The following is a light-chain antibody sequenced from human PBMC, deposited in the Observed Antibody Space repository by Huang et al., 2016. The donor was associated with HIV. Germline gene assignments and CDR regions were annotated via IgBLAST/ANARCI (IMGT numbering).Light chain of an antibody. CDR3: QQSYSTLLFT. CDR1: QNINKY. CDR2: GAS. Sequence: DIQMTQSPSSLSASVGVRVTITCRASQNINKYLNWYQQKPGKAPKLLIYGASSLKSGVPSRFSGSGSGTDFTLTISSLQPEDFATYYCQQSYSTLLFTFGPGTKVDI. V-gene: IGKV1-39*01. J-gene: IGKJ3*01.